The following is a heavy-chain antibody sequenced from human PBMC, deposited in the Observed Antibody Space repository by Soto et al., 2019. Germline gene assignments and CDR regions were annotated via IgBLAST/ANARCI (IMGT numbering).Heavy chain of an antibody. V-gene: IGHV4-34*01. Sequence: TSETLSLTCAVYGGSFSGYYWSWIRQPPGKGLEWIGEINHSGSTNYNPSLKSRVTISVDTSKNQFSLKLSSVTAADTAVYYCARASSGWYRVYYYGMDVWGQGTTVTVSS. CDR3: ARASSGWYRVYYYGMDV. J-gene: IGHJ6*02. CDR1: GGSFSGYY. D-gene: IGHD6-19*01. CDR2: INHSGST.